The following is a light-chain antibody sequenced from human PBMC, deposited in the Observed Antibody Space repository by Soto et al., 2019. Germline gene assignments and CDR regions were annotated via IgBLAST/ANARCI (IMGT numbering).Light chain of an antibody. CDR1: QTVNSR. CDR2: HTS. Sequence: EIVLTQSPATLSSSPGERATLSCRASQTVNSRLAWYQHKPGQAPRLLIYHTSNRATGIPARFSGSGSGTDFTLTISSLQSEDSAVYYCQQYDNWPITFGQGTRLEIK. V-gene: IGKV3-11*01. J-gene: IGKJ5*01. CDR3: QQYDNWPIT.